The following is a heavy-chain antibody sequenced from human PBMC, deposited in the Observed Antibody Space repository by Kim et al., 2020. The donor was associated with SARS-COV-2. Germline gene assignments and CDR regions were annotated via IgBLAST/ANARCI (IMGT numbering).Heavy chain of an antibody. D-gene: IGHD3-16*02. CDR3: AKAGNYRFDD. CDR2: LNGAGKTI. V-gene: IGHV3-74*01. J-gene: IGHJ4*02. Sequence: ELVWFSRLNGAGKTISSADAEKDRFTNFRDNGKNTLYLQKNSLTVDDTAVYYCAKAGNYRFDDWGQGTLVTVSS.